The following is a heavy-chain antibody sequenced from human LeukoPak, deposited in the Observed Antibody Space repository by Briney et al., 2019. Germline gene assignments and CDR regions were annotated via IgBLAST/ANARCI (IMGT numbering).Heavy chain of an antibody. CDR1: GYSFSTYW. D-gene: IGHD2-8*02. J-gene: IGHJ4*02. Sequence: GESLKISCKGSGYSFSTYWIGWVRQMPGKGLEWMGLINAADSDTRYSPSFQGQVLISVDKSISTAYLQWGNLKATDPAFYYCARVPCTGGSCSRTFDYWGQGTLVTVYS. CDR2: INAADSDT. CDR3: ARVPCTGGSCSRTFDY. V-gene: IGHV5-51*01.